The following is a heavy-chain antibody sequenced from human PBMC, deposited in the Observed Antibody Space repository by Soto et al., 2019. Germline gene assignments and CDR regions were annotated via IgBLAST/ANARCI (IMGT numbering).Heavy chain of an antibody. J-gene: IGHJ6*02. CDR1: GYTFTRYG. D-gene: IGHD2-8*01. CDR3: AKNGQPPYYYYGLDV. Sequence: QGHLVQSEAEVKKSGASVKVSCKASGYTFTRYGISWVRQAPGQGLEWMGWISGYNGDTNYAQKFQGRVSMTIDTSXXTAYMELRSLRSDDTAVYYCAKNGQPPYYYYGLDVWGQGTKVTVSS. CDR2: ISGYNGDT. V-gene: IGHV1-18*01.